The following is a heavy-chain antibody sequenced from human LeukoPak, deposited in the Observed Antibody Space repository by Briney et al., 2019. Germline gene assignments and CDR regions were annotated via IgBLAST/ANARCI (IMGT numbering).Heavy chain of an antibody. D-gene: IGHD1-26*01. CDR1: GLTFTTYW. J-gene: IGHJ6*02. CDR3: GRATDV. CDR2: IRQDGIEK. V-gene: IGHV3-7*03. Sequence: GGSLRLSCAASGLTFTTYWMSWVRQAPGQGLEWVANIRQDGIEKHYVDSVKGRFTISRDNAKNSVYLQMNSLRAEDAAVYYCGRATDVWGQGTTVTVSS.